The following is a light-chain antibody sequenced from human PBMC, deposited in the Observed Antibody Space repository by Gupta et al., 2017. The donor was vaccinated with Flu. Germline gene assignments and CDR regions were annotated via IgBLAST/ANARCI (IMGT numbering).Light chain of an antibody. Sequence: QTVVTQEPSLTVSPGGTVPLTCASSTGAVTSVYYPNWFQQKPGQAPGALIYSTSNKHSGTPARFSGSHLGGKAALTLSGVQPEDEAEYYCLLYYGGARVFGGGTKLTVL. CDR2: STS. CDR1: TGAVTSVYY. J-gene: IGLJ2*01. CDR3: LLYYGGARV. V-gene: IGLV7-43*01.